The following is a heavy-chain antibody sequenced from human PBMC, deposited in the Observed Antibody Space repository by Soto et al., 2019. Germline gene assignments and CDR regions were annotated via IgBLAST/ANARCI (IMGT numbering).Heavy chain of an antibody. J-gene: IGHJ6*03. Sequence: GGSLRLSCAASGFTFSSYWMSWVRQAPGKGLEWVANIKQDGSEKYYVDSVKGRFTISRDNAKNSLYLQMNSLRAEDTAVYYCARDSGRFLEWLLHYYYYMDVWGKGTTVTVSS. CDR1: GFTFSSYW. D-gene: IGHD3-3*01. CDR3: ARDSGRFLEWLLHYYYYMDV. CDR2: IKQDGSEK. V-gene: IGHV3-7*01.